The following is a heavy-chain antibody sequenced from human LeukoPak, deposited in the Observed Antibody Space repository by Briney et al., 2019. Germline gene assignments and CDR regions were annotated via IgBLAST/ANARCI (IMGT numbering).Heavy chain of an antibody. CDR1: GGTFSSYA. Sequence: EASVRVSCKASGGTFSSYAISWVRQAPGQGGEWMGGIIPIFGIANYAQKFQGRVTITTDESTSTAYMELSSLRSEDTAVYYCARGPHCSSTSCWTFDYWGQGTLVTVSS. V-gene: IGHV1-69*05. CDR2: IIPIFGIA. D-gene: IGHD2-2*01. J-gene: IGHJ4*02. CDR3: ARGPHCSSTSCWTFDY.